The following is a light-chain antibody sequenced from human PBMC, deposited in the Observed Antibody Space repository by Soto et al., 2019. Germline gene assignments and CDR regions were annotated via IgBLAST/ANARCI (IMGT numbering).Light chain of an antibody. CDR2: DNS. V-gene: IGLV1-40*01. J-gene: IGLJ1*01. CDR3: QSYDSSLSAYV. Sequence: QSVLTQPPSVSGAPGRRVTISCTGSSSNIGAGYDVHWYQQLPGTAPKLLIYDNSNRPCGVPDRFSGSKSGTSASLDITGLQAEDEADYYCQSYDSSLSAYVFGTGTKV. CDR1: SSNIGAGYD.